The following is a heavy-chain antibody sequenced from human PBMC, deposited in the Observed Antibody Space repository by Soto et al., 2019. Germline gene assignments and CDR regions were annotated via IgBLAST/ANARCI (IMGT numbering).Heavy chain of an antibody. V-gene: IGHV1-8*01. CDR2: MNPNSGNT. J-gene: IGHJ5*02. Sequence: ASVKVSCKASGYTFTSYDINWVRQATGQGLEWMGWMNPNSGNTGYAQKFQGRVTMTRNTSISTAYMELSSLRSEDTAVYYFARGSITIFGVVISLYNWFDPWGQGTLVTVSS. CDR1: GYTFTSYD. CDR3: ARGSITIFGVVISLYNWFDP. D-gene: IGHD3-3*01.